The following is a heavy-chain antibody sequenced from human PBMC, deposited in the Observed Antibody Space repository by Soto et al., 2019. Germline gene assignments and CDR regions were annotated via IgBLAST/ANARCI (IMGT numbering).Heavy chain of an antibody. CDR1: GYSFTSYW. J-gene: IGHJ6*02. Sequence: EVQLVQSGAEVKKPGESLKISCKGSGYSFTSYWIGWVRQMPGKGLECMGIIYPGDSDTRYSPSFQGQVTISADKSISTAYLQWSSLKASDTAMYYCAGGGVRGVITQTRDYYGMDVWGQGTTVTVSS. D-gene: IGHD3-10*01. CDR3: AGGGVRGVITQTRDYYGMDV. V-gene: IGHV5-51*01. CDR2: IYPGDSDT.